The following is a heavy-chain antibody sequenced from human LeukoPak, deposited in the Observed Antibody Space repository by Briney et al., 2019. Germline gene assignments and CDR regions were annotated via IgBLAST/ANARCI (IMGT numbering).Heavy chain of an antibody. CDR2: MNPNSGNT. Sequence: ASVKVSCKASGYTFTSYDINWVRQATGQGLEWMGWMNPNSGNTGYAQKFQGRVTITRNTSISTAYMELSSLRSEDTAVYYCATGSPLVGGGGVFDYWGQGTLVTVSS. V-gene: IGHV1-8*03. CDR1: GYTFTSYD. CDR3: ATGSPLVGGGGVFDY. D-gene: IGHD3-16*01. J-gene: IGHJ4*02.